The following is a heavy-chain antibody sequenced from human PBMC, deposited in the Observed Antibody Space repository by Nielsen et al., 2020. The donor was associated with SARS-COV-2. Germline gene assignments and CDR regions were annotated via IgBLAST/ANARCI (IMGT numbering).Heavy chain of an antibody. CDR2: ISYDGSNK. CDR3: ARVKKQLPYSSGSGDY. Sequence: GESLKISCAASGFTFSSHALHWVRQAPGKGLEWVAVISYDGSNKYYADSVKGRFTISRDNSKNTLYLQMNSLRAEDTAVYYCARVKKQLPYSSGSGDYWGQGTLVTVSS. V-gene: IGHV3-30*04. J-gene: IGHJ4*02. D-gene: IGHD6-19*01. CDR1: GFTFSSHA.